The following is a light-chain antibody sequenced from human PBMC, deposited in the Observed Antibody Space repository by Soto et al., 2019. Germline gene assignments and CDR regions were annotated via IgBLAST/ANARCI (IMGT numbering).Light chain of an antibody. V-gene: IGLV3-1*01. Sequence: SYELTQPPSVSVSPGQTASITCSGDTLGEKYASWYQQKPGQSPIMVIYQATVRPSGIPERFSGSNSGITATLIISGTQAMVEADYYCQAWDSMSPVVFGGGTKLTVL. CDR1: TLGEKY. CDR3: QAWDSMSPVV. CDR2: QAT. J-gene: IGLJ2*01.